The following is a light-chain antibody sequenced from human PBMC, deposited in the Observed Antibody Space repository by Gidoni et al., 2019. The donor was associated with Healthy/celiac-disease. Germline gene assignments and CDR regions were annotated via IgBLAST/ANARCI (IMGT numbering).Light chain of an antibody. V-gene: IGKV4-1*01. CDR3: QQYYSTPQT. CDR1: QSVLYSSNNKNY. CDR2: WAS. Sequence: DIVMTQSPDSLAVSLGERATINCKSSQSVLYSSNNKNYLAWYQQKPGQPPKLLIYWASTRESGVPDRFSGSGSGTDFTLTISSLQAEDVAFYYCQQYYSTPQTFGQXTKVEIK. J-gene: IGKJ1*01.